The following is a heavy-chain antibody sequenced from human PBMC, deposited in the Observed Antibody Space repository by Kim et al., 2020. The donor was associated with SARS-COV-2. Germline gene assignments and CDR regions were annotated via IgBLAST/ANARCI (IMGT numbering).Heavy chain of an antibody. V-gene: IGHV3-33*01. D-gene: IGHD2-2*01. CDR1: GFTFSSYG. CDR2: IWYDGSNK. Sequence: GGSLRLSCAASGFTFSSYGMHWVRQAPGKGLEWVAVIWYDGSNKYYADSVKGRFTISRDNSKNTLYLQMNSLRAEDTAVYYCARGDEGYEGLLDYWGQGTLVTVSS. CDR3: ARGDEGYEGLLDY. J-gene: IGHJ4*02.